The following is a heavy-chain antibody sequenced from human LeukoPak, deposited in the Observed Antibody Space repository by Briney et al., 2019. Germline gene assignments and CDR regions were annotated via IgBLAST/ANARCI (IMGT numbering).Heavy chain of an antibody. D-gene: IGHD3-10*01. CDR3: ARLARITMVRGVTPNYFDY. CDR1: GGSFSGYY. CDR2: INHSGST. Sequence: SETLSLTCAVYGGSFSGYYWSWIRQPPGKGLEWIGEINHSGSTNYNPSLKSRVTISVDTSKNQFSLKLSSVTAADTAVYYCARLARITMVRGVTPNYFDYWGQGTLVTVSS. V-gene: IGHV4-34*01. J-gene: IGHJ4*02.